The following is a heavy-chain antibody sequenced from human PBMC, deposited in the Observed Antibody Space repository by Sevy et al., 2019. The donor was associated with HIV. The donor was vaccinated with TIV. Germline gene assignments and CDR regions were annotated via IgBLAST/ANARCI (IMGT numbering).Heavy chain of an antibody. J-gene: IGHJ3*02. D-gene: IGHD5-18*01. CDR3: ARVGYVDTSMVSAFDI. CDR1: GFTFSSYE. CDR2: ISSSGSTI. Sequence: GGSLRLSCAASGFTFSSYEMNWVRQAPGKGLEWVSYISSSGSTIYYADSVTGRFTISRDNAKNSLYLQMNSLRAEDTAIYYCARVGYVDTSMVSAFDIWGQGTMVPVSS. V-gene: IGHV3-48*03.